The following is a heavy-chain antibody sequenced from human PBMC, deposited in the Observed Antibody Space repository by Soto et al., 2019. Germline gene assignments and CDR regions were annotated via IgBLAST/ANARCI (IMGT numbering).Heavy chain of an antibody. CDR2: IWYDGSNK. D-gene: IGHD3-22*01. CDR3: ARDLYGPDDSSDEGAFDI. CDR1: GFTFSSYG. Sequence: PGGSLRLSCAASGFTFSSYGMHWVRQAPGKGLEWVAVIWYDGSNKYYADSVKGRFTISRDNSKNTLYLQMNSLRAEDTAVYYFARDLYGPDDSSDEGAFDIWGQGTMVTVSS. J-gene: IGHJ3*02. V-gene: IGHV3-33*01.